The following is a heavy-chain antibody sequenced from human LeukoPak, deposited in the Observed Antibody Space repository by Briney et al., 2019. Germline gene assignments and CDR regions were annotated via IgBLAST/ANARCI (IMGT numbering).Heavy chain of an antibody. V-gene: IGHV1-2*02. Sequence: ASVKVSCKASGYTFTDYFMHWVRQAPGQGLEWMGWINPNSGGTNYAQNFQGRVTMTRDTSISTAYMELSRLRSDDTAVYYCARDLLYYYGSGSYYNSDYWGQGTLVTVSS. CDR2: INPNSGGT. J-gene: IGHJ4*02. CDR3: ARDLLYYYGSGSYYNSDY. D-gene: IGHD3-10*01. CDR1: GYTFTDYF.